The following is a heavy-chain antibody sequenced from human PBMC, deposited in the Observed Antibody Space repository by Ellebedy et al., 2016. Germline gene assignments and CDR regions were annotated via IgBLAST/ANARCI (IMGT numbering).Heavy chain of an antibody. CDR1: GYPFTDYG. CDR2: ISCNSGNT. J-gene: IGHJ6*02. Sequence: ASVKVSXXASGYPFTDYGISWVRQAPGQGLEWMGWISCNSGNTNYARKFQDRVTMTTETSTSTVCMELRSLRSEDTAVYYCARPIVGALGGGDYYYDGMDVWGQGTTVTVSS. D-gene: IGHD1-26*01. V-gene: IGHV1-18*04. CDR3: ARPIVGALGGGDYYYDGMDV.